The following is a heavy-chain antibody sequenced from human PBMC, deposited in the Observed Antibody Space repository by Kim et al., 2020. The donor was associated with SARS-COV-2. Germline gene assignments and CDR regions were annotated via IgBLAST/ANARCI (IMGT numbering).Heavy chain of an antibody. Sequence: GGSLRLSCAASGFTFSSYAMHWVRQAPGKGLEWVAVISYDGSNKYYADSVKGRFTISRDNSKNTLYLQMNSLRAEDTAVYYCARDGDMVRGVHYGMDVWGQGTTVTVSS. D-gene: IGHD3-10*01. CDR3: ARDGDMVRGVHYGMDV. J-gene: IGHJ6*02. CDR2: ISYDGSNK. V-gene: IGHV3-30*04. CDR1: GFTFSSYA.